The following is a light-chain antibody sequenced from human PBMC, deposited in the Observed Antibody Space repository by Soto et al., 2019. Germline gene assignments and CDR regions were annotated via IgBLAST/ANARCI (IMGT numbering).Light chain of an antibody. Sequence: EIVMTQSPATLSVSPGERATLSCRASQSVSSNLAWYQQKPGQAPRLLIYDASTRATGIPARFSGSGSGTEFTLTISSLQSEGFAVYYCHQYNNWPRTFGQGTKV. CDR1: QSVSSN. V-gene: IGKV3-15*01. CDR3: HQYNNWPRT. CDR2: DAS. J-gene: IGKJ1*01.